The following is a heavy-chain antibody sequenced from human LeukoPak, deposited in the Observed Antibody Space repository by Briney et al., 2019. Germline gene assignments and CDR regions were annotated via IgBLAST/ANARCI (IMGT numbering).Heavy chain of an antibody. V-gene: IGHV4-59*01. CDR2: IYYSGST. Sequence: ASETLSLTCTVSGGSISSYYWIWIRQPPGKGLEWIGYIYYSGSTNYNPSLKSRVTISVDTSKNKFSLKLSSVTAADTAVYYCARYTVNWFDPWGQGTLVTVSS. J-gene: IGHJ5*02. CDR3: ARYTVNWFDP. D-gene: IGHD1-14*01. CDR1: GGSISSYY.